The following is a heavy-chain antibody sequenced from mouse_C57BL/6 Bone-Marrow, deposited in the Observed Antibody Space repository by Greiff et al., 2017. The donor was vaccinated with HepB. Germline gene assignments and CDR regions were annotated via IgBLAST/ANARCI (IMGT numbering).Heavy chain of an antibody. CDR3: ARRGSYYGSRRYYYAMDY. Sequence: VQLQQSGPELVKPGASVKISCKASGYTFTDYYMNWVKQSHGKSLEWIGDINPNNGGTSYNQKFKGKATLTVDKSSSTAYMELRSLTSEDSAVYYCARRGSYYGSRRYYYAMDYWGQGTSVTVSS. V-gene: IGHV1-26*01. CDR1: GYTFTDYY. D-gene: IGHD1-1*01. J-gene: IGHJ4*01. CDR2: INPNNGGT.